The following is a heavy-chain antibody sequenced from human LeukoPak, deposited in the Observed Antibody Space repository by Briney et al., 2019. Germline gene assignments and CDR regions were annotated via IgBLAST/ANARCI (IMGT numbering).Heavy chain of an antibody. CDR1: GFTFSSYA. D-gene: IGHD6-13*01. CDR3: AKAHIAAAGTRRGMDV. Sequence: PGGSLRLSCAASGFTFSSYAMSWVRQAPGKGLEWVSAISGPGGNTYYADSVKGRFTISSNNSKNTLYLQMYSLSAEDTAVYYCAKAHIAAAGTRRGMDVWGKGTTVTVSS. CDR2: ISGPGGNT. V-gene: IGHV3-23*01. J-gene: IGHJ6*04.